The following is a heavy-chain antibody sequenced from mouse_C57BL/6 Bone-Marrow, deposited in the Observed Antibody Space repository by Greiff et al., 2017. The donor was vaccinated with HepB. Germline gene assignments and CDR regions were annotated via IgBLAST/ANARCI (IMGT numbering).Heavy chain of an antibody. CDR2: INPNNGGT. V-gene: IGHV1-26*01. J-gene: IGHJ3*01. CDR1: GYTFTDYY. Sequence: EVKLQQSGPELVKPGASVKISCKASGYTFTDYYMNWVKQSHGKSLEWIGDINPNNGGTSYNQKFKGKATLTVDKSSSTAYMELRSLTSEDSAVYYCARERLLWFAYWGQGTLVTVSA. CDR3: ARERLLWFAY. D-gene: IGHD3-2*02.